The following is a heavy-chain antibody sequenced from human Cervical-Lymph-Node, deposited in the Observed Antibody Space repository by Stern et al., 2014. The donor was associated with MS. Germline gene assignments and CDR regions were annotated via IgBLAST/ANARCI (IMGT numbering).Heavy chain of an antibody. Sequence: QVQLVESGGGVVQPGRSLRLSCAASGFTFSSYGMHWVRQAPGKGLGWVAVISYDGSNKYYADSVKGRFTISRDNSKNTLYLQMNSLRAEDTAVYYCAKDHLRIAAAGMYYYGMDVWGQGTTVTVSS. CDR3: AKDHLRIAAAGMYYYGMDV. J-gene: IGHJ6*02. CDR1: GFTFSSYG. D-gene: IGHD6-13*01. V-gene: IGHV3-30*18. CDR2: ISYDGSNK.